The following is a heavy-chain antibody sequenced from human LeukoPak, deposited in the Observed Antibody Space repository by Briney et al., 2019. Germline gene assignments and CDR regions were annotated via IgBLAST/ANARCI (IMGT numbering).Heavy chain of an antibody. CDR2: VKPNSGDT. CDR3: ARGDYYGSPKVVAA. Sequence: EASVKVSCKASGYTFTDNYIHWVRQAPGQGLEWMGWVKPNSGDTNYAQKFQDRVTMTRDTSISTACIELNFLRSDDTAVFYCARGDYYGSPKVVAAWGQGTLVTVSS. D-gene: IGHD3-10*01. V-gene: IGHV1-2*02. J-gene: IGHJ5*02. CDR1: GYTFTDNY.